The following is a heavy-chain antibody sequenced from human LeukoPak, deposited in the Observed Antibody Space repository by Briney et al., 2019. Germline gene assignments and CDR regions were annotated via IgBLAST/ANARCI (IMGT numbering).Heavy chain of an antibody. CDR1: GGSITDYY. CDR2: INHSGST. CDR3: AGVGVFFGAHGVRGLPPDYYYRAV. J-gene: IGHJ6*03. Sequence: SETLSLTCALSGGSITDYYYNWVRQPPGKGLEWIGEINHSGSTTYNPSLKSRVIIAVDTSKNQFSLKLTSVTAADTAVYYCAGVGVFFGAHGVRGLPPDYYYRAVGGKGPTVTVSS. D-gene: IGHD3-10*01. V-gene: IGHV4-34*01.